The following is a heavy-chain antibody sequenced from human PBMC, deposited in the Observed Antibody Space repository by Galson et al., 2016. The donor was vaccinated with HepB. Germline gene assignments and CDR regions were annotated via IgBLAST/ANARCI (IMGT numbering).Heavy chain of an antibody. Sequence: SVKVSCKASGFTFSSSTVQWLRQALGQRLEWIGWIVVGSGNTKHAQKFQDRVALTRDLSTDTVYIELDSLKSEDTAVYYCAADYGAYTPFDYWGRGALVTVSS. CDR2: IVVGSGNT. V-gene: IGHV1-58*01. CDR3: AADYGAYTPFDY. CDR1: GFTFSSST. D-gene: IGHD4-17*01. J-gene: IGHJ4*02.